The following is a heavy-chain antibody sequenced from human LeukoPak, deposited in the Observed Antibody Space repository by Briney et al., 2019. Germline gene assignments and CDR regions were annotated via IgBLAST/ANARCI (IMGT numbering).Heavy chain of an antibody. CDR2: ISGSGGST. Sequence: GGSLRLSCAASGFTFSSYAMSWVRQAPGKGLEWVSAISGSGGSTYYADSVKGRFTISRDNSKNTLYLQMNSPRAEDTAVYYCAKDTLRALSGSYLDWGQGTLVTVSS. V-gene: IGHV3-23*01. CDR3: AKDTLRALSGSYLD. D-gene: IGHD1-26*01. J-gene: IGHJ4*02. CDR1: GFTFSSYA.